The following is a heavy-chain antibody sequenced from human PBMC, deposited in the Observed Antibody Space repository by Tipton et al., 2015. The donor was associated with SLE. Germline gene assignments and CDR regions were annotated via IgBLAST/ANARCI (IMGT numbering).Heavy chain of an antibody. D-gene: IGHD3-10*01. CDR3: ARGEGYYGSGSYQGWFDP. V-gene: IGHV4-34*01. CDR1: GESFNGYF. CDR2: IIHSGVT. Sequence: GLVKPSQTLSLTCAVSGESFNGYFWTWIRQPPGKGLEWIAEIIHSGVTNYNPSLRRRVTISVDTSKNQFSLKLDSVTAADTAVYYCARGEGYYGSGSYQGWFDPWGQGTLVTVSS. J-gene: IGHJ5*02.